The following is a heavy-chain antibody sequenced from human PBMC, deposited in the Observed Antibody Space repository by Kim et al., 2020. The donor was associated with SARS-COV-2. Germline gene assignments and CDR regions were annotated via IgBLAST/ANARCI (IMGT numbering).Heavy chain of an antibody. CDR1: GGSFSGYY. CDR2: INHSGST. D-gene: IGHD3-10*02. Sequence: SETLSLTCAVYGGSFSGYYWSWIRQPPGKGLEWIGEINHSGSTNYNPSLKSRVTISVDTSKNQFSLKLSSVNAAETAVYYCARGRGVWGGAADNDFDDWG. CDR3: ARGRGVWGGAADNDFDD. V-gene: IGHV4-34*01. J-gene: IGHJ4*01.